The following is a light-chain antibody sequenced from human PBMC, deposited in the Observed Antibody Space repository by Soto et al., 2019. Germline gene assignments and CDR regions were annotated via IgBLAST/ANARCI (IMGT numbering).Light chain of an antibody. CDR1: SSDVGGYNF. J-gene: IGLJ3*02. CDR2: EVN. V-gene: IGLV2-14*01. Sequence: QSALTQPASVSGSPGQSITISCTGTSSDVGGYNFVSWYQQHPGKAPKLMIYEVNYRPSGVSNRFSGSKSGNTASLTISGLQAQDEADYYCTSYTDRSTRVVSGGGTKLTVL. CDR3: TSYTDRSTRVV.